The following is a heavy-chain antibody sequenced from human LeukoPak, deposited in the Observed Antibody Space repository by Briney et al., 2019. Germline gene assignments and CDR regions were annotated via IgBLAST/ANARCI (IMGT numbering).Heavy chain of an antibody. V-gene: IGHV3-7*04. J-gene: IGHJ4*02. CDR2: IKQDGSEQ. CDR3: ARGRGTYGLYYFDY. Sequence: GGSLRLSRTASGFTFSTFWMTWVRQAPGKGLEWVANIKQDGSEQYYVDSVKGRFTISRDNAKNSLSLQMNSLRAEDTALYYCARGRGTYGLYYFDYWGQGSLVTVSS. CDR1: GFTFSTFW. D-gene: IGHD3-10*01.